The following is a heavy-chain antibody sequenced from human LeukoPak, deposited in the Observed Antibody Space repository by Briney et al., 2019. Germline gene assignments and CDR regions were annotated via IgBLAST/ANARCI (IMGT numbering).Heavy chain of an antibody. D-gene: IGHD7-27*01. J-gene: IGHJ4*02. CDR2: IYYSGST. CDR1: GGSISSYY. V-gene: IGHV4-59*01. Sequence: SETLSLTCTVSGGSISSYYWSWLRQPPGKGLEWIGYIYYSGSTNYNPSLKSRVTISVDTSKNQFSLKLSSVTAADTAVYYCGRGYWGLDYWGQGTLVTVSS. CDR3: GRGYWGLDY.